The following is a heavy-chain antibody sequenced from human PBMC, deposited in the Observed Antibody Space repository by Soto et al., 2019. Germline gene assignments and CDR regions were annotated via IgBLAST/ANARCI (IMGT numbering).Heavy chain of an antibody. Sequence: GGSLRLSCAASGFTFSSYGMHWVRQAPGKGLEWVAVIWYDGSNKYYADSVKGRFTMSRDNSKNTLYLQMNSLRAEDTAVYYCAREMGVVITTAWFDPWGQGTLVTSPQ. CDR2: IWYDGSNK. D-gene: IGHD3-22*01. V-gene: IGHV3-33*01. CDR3: AREMGVVITTAWFDP. J-gene: IGHJ5*02. CDR1: GFTFSSYG.